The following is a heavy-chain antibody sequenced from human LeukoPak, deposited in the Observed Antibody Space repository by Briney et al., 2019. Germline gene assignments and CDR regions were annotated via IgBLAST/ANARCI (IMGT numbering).Heavy chain of an antibody. Sequence: ASVKVSCKASGGTFSSSAISWVRQAPGQGLEWMGGIIPIFGTANYAQKFQGRVTITTDESTSTAYMELSSLRSEDTAVYYCATKGGYCSSTSCHNWFDPWGQGTLVTVSS. J-gene: IGHJ5*02. V-gene: IGHV1-69*05. CDR3: ATKGGYCSSTSCHNWFDP. CDR1: GGTFSSSA. D-gene: IGHD2-2*01. CDR2: IIPIFGTA.